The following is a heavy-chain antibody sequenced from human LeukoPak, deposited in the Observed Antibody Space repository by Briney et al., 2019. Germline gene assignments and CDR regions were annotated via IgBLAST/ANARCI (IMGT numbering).Heavy chain of an antibody. Sequence: PGGSLRLSCAASGFTISSYEMNWVRQAPGKGLEWVSYISSSGDTIYYADSVKGRFTISRDNAKNSLCLQMNGLRVEDTAVYYCVRGILWFGEPWGQGTLVTVSS. D-gene: IGHD3-10*01. J-gene: IGHJ4*02. CDR1: GFTISSYE. CDR2: ISSSGDTI. CDR3: VRGILWFGEP. V-gene: IGHV3-48*03.